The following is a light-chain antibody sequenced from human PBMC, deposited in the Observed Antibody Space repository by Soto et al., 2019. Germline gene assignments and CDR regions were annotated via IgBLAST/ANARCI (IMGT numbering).Light chain of an antibody. CDR3: QHSDSYPYT. CDR2: KAS. CDR1: QDVSHW. J-gene: IGKJ2*01. V-gene: IGKV1-5*03. Sequence: DIHMDQSPSALSASVGDRVTITCRASQDVSHWLAWYQQKPGQAPKLVIYKASSLESGVPSRFSGRGSGTEFTLTIRDLQPDDFATYYCQHSDSYPYTFGQGTSLEIK.